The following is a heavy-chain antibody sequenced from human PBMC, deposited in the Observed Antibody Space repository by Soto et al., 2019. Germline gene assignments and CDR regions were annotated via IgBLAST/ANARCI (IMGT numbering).Heavy chain of an antibody. CDR1: GNNFTSYG. CDR3: ARHSNSGRYNSYYYGMDV. J-gene: IGHJ6*02. CDR2: IYPGDSDT. V-gene: IGHV5-51*01. D-gene: IGHD6-19*01. Sequence: XESLKLTWQGSGNNFTSYGIGLVLQMPGKGLEWMGIIYPGDSDTRYSPSFQGQVTISADKSISTAYLQWSSLKASDTAMYYCARHSNSGRYNSYYYGMDVWGQGTTVTVSS.